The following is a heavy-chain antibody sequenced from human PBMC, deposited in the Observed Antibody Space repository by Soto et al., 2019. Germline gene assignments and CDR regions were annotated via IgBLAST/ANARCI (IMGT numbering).Heavy chain of an antibody. J-gene: IGHJ4*02. CDR3: AKDQDLGELSSNWGFDY. Sequence: GGSLRLSCAASGFTFDDYAMHWVRQAPGKGLEWVSGISWNSGSIGYADSVKGRFTISRDNAKNSLYLQMNSLRAEDTALYYCAKDQDLGELSSNWGFDYWGQGTLVTVSS. CDR2: ISWNSGSI. D-gene: IGHD3-16*02. V-gene: IGHV3-9*01. CDR1: GFTFDDYA.